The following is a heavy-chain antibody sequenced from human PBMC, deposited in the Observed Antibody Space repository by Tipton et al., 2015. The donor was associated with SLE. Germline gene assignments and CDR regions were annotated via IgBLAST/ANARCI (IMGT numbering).Heavy chain of an antibody. CDR2: IYYSGST. J-gene: IGHJ4*02. D-gene: IGHD3-22*01. Sequence: TLSLTCTVSGGSISSSSYYWGWIRQPPGKGLEWIGSIYYSGSTYCNPSLKSRVTISVDTSKNQFSLKLSSVTAADTAVYYCARGSSSGYGFDFWGQGTLVTVSS. CDR1: GGSISSSSYY. V-gene: IGHV4-39*07. CDR3: ARGSSSGYGFDF.